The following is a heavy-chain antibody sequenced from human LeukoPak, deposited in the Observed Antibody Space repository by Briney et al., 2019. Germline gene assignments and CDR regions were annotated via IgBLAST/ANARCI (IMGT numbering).Heavy chain of an antibody. CDR2: INPSGGST. J-gene: IGHJ3*02. CDR1: GYTFTKYY. D-gene: IGHD5-12*01. Sequence: ASVKVSCKASGYTFTKYYIHWVRQAPGQGLEWMGIINPSGGSTSYPQKFQGRVTMTRDTSTSTVYMELSSLRSEDTAVYYCARDQSGSDAFDNWGQGTMVTVSS. V-gene: IGHV1-46*01. CDR3: ARDQSGSDAFDN.